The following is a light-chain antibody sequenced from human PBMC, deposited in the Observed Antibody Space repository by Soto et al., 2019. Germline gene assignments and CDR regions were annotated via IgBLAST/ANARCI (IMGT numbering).Light chain of an antibody. CDR2: DTS. V-gene: IGKV3-11*01. J-gene: IGKJ4*01. CDR3: QQRSDWPLT. Sequence: EIVLTQSPATLSLSPGERATLSCRASQSVTGCLAWYQQKPGQAPKLLIYDTSSRVNGIPARFSGSGSGTDFTLTISSLEPEEFAVYYCQQRSDWPLTFGGGTNVEIK. CDR1: QSVTGC.